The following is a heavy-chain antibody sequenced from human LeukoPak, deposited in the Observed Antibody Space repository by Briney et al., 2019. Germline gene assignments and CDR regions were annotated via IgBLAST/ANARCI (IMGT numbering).Heavy chain of an antibody. CDR2: ISGSGGST. Sequence: GGSLRLSCAASGFTFSSYAMSWVRQAPGKGLEWVSAISGSGGSTYYADSVKGRFTISRDNSKNTLYLQMNSLRADDTAVYYCARDSEEDGYNFDTWGRGTLVTVSS. CDR1: GFTFSSYA. V-gene: IGHV3-23*01. CDR3: ARDSEEDGYNFDT. D-gene: IGHD5-24*01. J-gene: IGHJ5*02.